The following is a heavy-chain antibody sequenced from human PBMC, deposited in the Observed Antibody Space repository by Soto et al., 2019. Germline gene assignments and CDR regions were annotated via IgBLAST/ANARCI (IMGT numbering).Heavy chain of an antibody. V-gene: IGHV4-31*03. J-gene: IGHJ6*02. CDR2: IYYSGST. Sequence: QVQLQESGPGLVKPSQTLSLTCTVSGGSISSGGYYWSWIRQHPGKGLEWIGYIYYSGSTYYNPSRKSRVTISVDTSKNQFSLKLSSVTAADTAVYYCARDRRITMVRGVITTPNYDYGMDVWGQGTTVTVSS. D-gene: IGHD3-10*01. CDR3: ARDRRITMVRGVITTPNYDYGMDV. CDR1: GGSISSGGYY.